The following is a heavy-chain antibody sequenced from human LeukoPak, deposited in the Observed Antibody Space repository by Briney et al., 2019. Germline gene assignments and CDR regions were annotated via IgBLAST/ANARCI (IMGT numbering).Heavy chain of an antibody. Sequence: PGGSLRLSCAASGFTFSSYEMDWVRQAPWKGLEWVSYISSSGSTIYYADSVKGRFTISRDNAKNSLYLQMNSLRAEDTAVYYCARDWSRLRYFDWLGLDVWGKGTTVTISS. J-gene: IGHJ6*04. V-gene: IGHV3-48*03. CDR2: ISSSGSTI. CDR1: GFTFSSYE. D-gene: IGHD3-9*01. CDR3: ARDWSRLRYFDWLGLDV.